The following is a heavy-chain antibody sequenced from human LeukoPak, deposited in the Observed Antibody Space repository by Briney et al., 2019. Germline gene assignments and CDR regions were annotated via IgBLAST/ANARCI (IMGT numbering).Heavy chain of an antibody. CDR3: ARAYDSSGYYLDY. V-gene: IGHV4-59*12. J-gene: IGHJ4*02. CDR2: IYYSGST. CDR1: GGSISSYY. D-gene: IGHD3-22*01. Sequence: SETLSLTCTVSGGSISSYYWSWIRQPPRKGLEWIGYIYYSGSTNYNPSLKSRVTISVDTSKYQFSLKLSSVTAADTAVYYCARAYDSSGYYLDYWGQGTLVTVTS.